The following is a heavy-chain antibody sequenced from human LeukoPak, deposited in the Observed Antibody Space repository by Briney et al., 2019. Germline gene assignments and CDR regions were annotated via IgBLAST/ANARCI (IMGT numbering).Heavy chain of an antibody. V-gene: IGHV4-39*07. J-gene: IGHJ5*02. CDR3: TRGYFDSSGHNSYAP. CDR2: VYYNGNT. D-gene: IGHD3-22*01. CDR1: GGSISSGSYY. Sequence: SETLSLTCTVSGGSISSGSYYWGWIRQPPGTGLEWIANVYYNGNTAYNPSLRSRVTISIDTSKSQFSLRLNSVTAADTAVYYCTRGYFDSSGHNSYAPWGQGTLVTVSS.